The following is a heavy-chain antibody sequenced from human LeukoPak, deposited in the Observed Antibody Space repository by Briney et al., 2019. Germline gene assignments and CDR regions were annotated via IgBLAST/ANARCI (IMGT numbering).Heavy chain of an antibody. CDR2: IYSGGST. V-gene: IGHV3-53*04. CDR3: ASNYSPYYYGSGSYSDDAFDI. CDR1: GGSINSGY. Sequence: ETLSLTCSVSGGSINSGYWSWVRQAPGKGLEWVSVIYSGGSTYYADSVKGRFTISRHNSKNTLYLQMNSLRAEDTAVYYCASNYSPYYYGSGSYSDDAFDIWGQGTMVTVSS. J-gene: IGHJ3*02. D-gene: IGHD3-10*01.